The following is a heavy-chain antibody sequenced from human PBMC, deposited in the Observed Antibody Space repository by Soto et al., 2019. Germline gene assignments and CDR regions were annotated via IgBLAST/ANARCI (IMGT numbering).Heavy chain of an antibody. CDR3: ARDTYYDFWSGYYNRIYYYYGMDV. Sequence: ASVKVSCKASGGTFSSYAISWVRQAPGQGLEWMGGIIPIFGTANYAQKFQGRVTITADKSTSTAYMELSSLRSEDTAVYYCARDTYYDFWSGYYNRIYYYYGMDVWGQGTTVTVSS. V-gene: IGHV1-69*06. CDR2: IIPIFGTA. D-gene: IGHD3-3*01. CDR1: GGTFSSYA. J-gene: IGHJ6*02.